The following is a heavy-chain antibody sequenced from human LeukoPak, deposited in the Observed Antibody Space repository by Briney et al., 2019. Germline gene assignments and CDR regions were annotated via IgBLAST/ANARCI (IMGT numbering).Heavy chain of an antibody. J-gene: IGHJ3*01. CDR1: GFTFSSYE. CDR2: IWSSGSPT. CDR3: ARELTDVAGHGLDV. D-gene: IGHD6-19*01. V-gene: IGHV3-48*03. Sequence: PGGSLRLSCTASGFTFSSYEMNWVRQAPGKGLEWVSYIWSSGSPTHYADSVKGRFTISRDNAKNSLYLQMSSLRADDTAVYYCARELTDVAGHGLDVWGQGTMVTVSS.